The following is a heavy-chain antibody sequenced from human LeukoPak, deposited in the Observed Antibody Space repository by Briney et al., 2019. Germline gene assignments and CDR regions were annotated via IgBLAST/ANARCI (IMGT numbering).Heavy chain of an antibody. CDR3: ATDRTYCSSTSCYSYFDH. J-gene: IGHJ4*02. CDR2: FDPEDGET. Sequence: GASVKVSCKVSGYTLTELSMHWVRQAPGKGLEWMGGFDPEDGETIYAQKFQGRDTMTEDTSTDTAYMELSSLRSEDTAVYYCATDRTYCSSTSCYSYFDHWGQGTLVTVSS. CDR1: GYTLTELS. D-gene: IGHD2-2*01. V-gene: IGHV1-24*01.